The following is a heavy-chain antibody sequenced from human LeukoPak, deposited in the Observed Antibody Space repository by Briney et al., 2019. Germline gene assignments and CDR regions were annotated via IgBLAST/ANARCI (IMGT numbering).Heavy chain of an antibody. CDR1: GGTFSSYA. CDR3: ARDSETYDSSGYYHDY. CDR2: IIPIFGTA. J-gene: IGHJ4*02. V-gene: IGHV1-69*06. Sequence: GASVKVSCKASGGTFSSYAISWVRQAPGQGLEWMGGIIPIFGTANYAQKFQGRVTITADKSTSTAYMELSSLRSEDTAVYYCARDSETYDSSGYYHDYWGQGTLVTVSS. D-gene: IGHD3-22*01.